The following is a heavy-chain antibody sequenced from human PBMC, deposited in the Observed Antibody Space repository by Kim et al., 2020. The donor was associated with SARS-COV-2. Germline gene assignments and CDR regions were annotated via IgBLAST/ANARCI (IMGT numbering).Heavy chain of an antibody. D-gene: IGHD3-3*02. CDR3: AKGHFRPPYYFDY. J-gene: IGHJ4*02. V-gene: IGHV3-23*01. CDR1: GFTFGDYG. CDR2: IPGSAAST. Sequence: GGSLRLSCVVSGFTFGDYGMSWVRQAPGKGLQWVSSIPGSAASTFYADSVKGRFTISRDNSKNTLYLQIDSLRAEDTAIYFCAKGHFRPPYYFDYWGRGTLVTVSS.